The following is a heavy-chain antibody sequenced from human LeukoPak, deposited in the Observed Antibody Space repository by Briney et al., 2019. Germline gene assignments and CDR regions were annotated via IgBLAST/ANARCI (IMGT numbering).Heavy chain of an antibody. J-gene: IGHJ4*02. Sequence: ASVTVSCKVSGYTLTELSMHWVRQAPGKGLEWMGGFDPEDGETIYAQKFQGRVTMTEDTSTDTAYMELSSLRSEDTAVYYCATDIRSTVEFDYWGQGTLVTVSS. CDR1: GYTLTELS. D-gene: IGHD4-23*01. CDR3: ATDIRSTVEFDY. V-gene: IGHV1-24*01. CDR2: FDPEDGET.